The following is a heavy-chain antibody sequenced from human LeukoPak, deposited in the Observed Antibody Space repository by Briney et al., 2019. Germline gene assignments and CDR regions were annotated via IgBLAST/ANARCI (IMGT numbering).Heavy chain of an antibody. D-gene: IGHD3-10*01. J-gene: IGHJ4*02. Sequence: PSQTLSLTCTVSGGSTSSGGYYWRWIRHHPGKGLGWVGYIYCSRSTYYNPSLKSRITISVDTSKNQFSLKLSSVTAADTAVYYCAREPSMVRGVYYFDYWGQGTLVTVSS. V-gene: IGHV4-31*03. CDR1: GGSTSSGGYY. CDR3: AREPSMVRGVYYFDY. CDR2: IYCSRST.